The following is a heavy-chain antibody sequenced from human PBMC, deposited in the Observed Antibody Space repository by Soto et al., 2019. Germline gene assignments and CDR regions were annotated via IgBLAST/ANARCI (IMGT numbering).Heavy chain of an antibody. Sequence: EVQLVESGGGLVQPGGSLRLSCAATGFTFSTYWMTWVRQAPGKGLEWVAHVKQDGSEKYNVDSVKGLFTISRDNAKNSLYLQMNSLRAEDTAVYYCARGGRHTYGRLPGVYWGQGILVTVSS. CDR2: VKQDGSEK. V-gene: IGHV3-7*05. J-gene: IGHJ4*02. D-gene: IGHD5-18*01. CDR3: ARGGRHTYGRLPGVY. CDR1: GFTFSTYW.